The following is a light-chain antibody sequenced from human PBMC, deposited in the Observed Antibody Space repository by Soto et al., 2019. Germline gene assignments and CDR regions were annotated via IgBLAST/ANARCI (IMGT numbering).Light chain of an antibody. CDR2: EVT. V-gene: IGLV2-14*01. J-gene: IGLJ1*01. CDR1: SSDIGGYNY. Sequence: QSALAQPASVSGSPGQSITISCTGTSSDIGGYNYVSWYQHHPGKAPKLMIYEVTNRPSGVSSRFSGSKSGNRASLTISGLLAEDEADYYCSSYTSSSTLDYVVGPGT. CDR3: SSYTSSSTLDYV.